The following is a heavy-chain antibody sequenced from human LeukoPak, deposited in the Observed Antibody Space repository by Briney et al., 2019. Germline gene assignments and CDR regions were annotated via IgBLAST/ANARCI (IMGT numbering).Heavy chain of an antibody. CDR2: ISSSGSTI. J-gene: IGHJ3*02. Sequence: GGSLRLSCAASGFTFSDYYMSWIRQAPGKGLEWVSYISSSGSTIYYADSAKGRFTISRDNAKNSLYLQMNSLRAEDTALYYCAREMYSSGWLNAFDIWGQGTMVTVSS. CDR1: GFTFSDYY. CDR3: AREMYSSGWLNAFDI. V-gene: IGHV3-11*01. D-gene: IGHD6-19*01.